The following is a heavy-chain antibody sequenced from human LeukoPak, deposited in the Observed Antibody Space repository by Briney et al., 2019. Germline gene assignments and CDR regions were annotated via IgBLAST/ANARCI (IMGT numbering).Heavy chain of an antibody. CDR3: ARDRGAYYYDSSGYY. Sequence: GSLRLSCAASGFPFSIYWMHWVRQAPGKGLEWVANIKQDGSEKYYVDSVKGRFTISRDNAKNSLYLQMNSLRAEDTAVYYCARDRGAYYYDSSGYYWGQGTLVTVSS. CDR1: GFPFSIYW. D-gene: IGHD3-22*01. J-gene: IGHJ4*02. V-gene: IGHV3-7*01. CDR2: IKQDGSEK.